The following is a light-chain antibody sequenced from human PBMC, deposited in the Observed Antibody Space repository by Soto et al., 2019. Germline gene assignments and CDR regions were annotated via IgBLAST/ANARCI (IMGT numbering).Light chain of an antibody. V-gene: IGLV2-14*01. CDR1: SSDVGTYNY. J-gene: IGLJ2*01. CDR3: SSYTSSSTVL. CDR2: EVS. Sequence: QSALTQPASVSGSPGQSITISCTGTSSDVGTYNYVSWFQQHPGKVPKLILYEVSSRPSGVSNRFSGSKSGNTAPLTISGLQAEEEADYYCSSYTSSSTVLFGGGTKLTVL.